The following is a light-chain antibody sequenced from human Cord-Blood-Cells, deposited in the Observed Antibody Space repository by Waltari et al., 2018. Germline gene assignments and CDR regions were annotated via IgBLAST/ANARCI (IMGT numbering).Light chain of an antibody. J-gene: IGLJ3*02. V-gene: IGLV8-61*01. CDR1: SCSVSTSPY. CDR2: STN. CDR3: VLYMGSGIWV. Sequence: QTVVTQEPSFSVSPGGTVTLTCGLSSCSVSTSPYPSWYQQTPGQAPRTLIYSTNTRSSGVPDRFSGSILGNKAALTITGAQADDESDYYCVLYMGSGIWVFGGGTKLTVL.